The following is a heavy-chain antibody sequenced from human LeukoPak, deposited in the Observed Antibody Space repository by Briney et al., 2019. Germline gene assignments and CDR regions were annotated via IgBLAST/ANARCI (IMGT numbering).Heavy chain of an antibody. CDR1: GGSFSGYY. Sequence: SETLSLTCAVYGGSFSGYYWSWIRQPPGKGLEWIGEINHSGSTNYNPSLKSRVTISVDTSKNQFSLKLSSVTAADTAVYYCARLGVDCSSTSCFPVPWGQGTLVTVSS. J-gene: IGHJ5*02. V-gene: IGHV4-34*01. CDR3: ARLGVDCSSTSCFPVP. D-gene: IGHD2-2*01. CDR2: INHSGST.